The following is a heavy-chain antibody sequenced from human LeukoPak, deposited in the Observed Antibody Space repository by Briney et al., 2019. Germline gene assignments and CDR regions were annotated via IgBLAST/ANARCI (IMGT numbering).Heavy chain of an antibody. D-gene: IGHD2-2*01. Sequence: GESLKISCKGSGYSFGSDWIGWVRQMPGKGLEWIGIIYPGDSETRYSPSFQGQVTISADKSISTAYLQWSSLKASDTAMYYCARSGGPAAVNWFDPWGQGTLVTVSS. V-gene: IGHV5-51*01. J-gene: IGHJ5*02. CDR2: IYPGDSET. CDR1: GYSFGSDW. CDR3: ARSGGPAAVNWFDP.